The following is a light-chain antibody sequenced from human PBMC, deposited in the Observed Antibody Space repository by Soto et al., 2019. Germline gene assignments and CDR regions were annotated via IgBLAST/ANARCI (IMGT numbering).Light chain of an antibody. J-gene: IGKJ2*01. Sequence: DLQMTQSPSSVSPSVGDRVTITCRASQDISSWLAWYQQKPGRAPKLLIYAASSLQSGVPSRFSGSGSGTDFTLTISSLQPEDFATYYCQQANSFPYTFGQGTKLEIK. CDR2: AAS. CDR1: QDISSW. CDR3: QQANSFPYT. V-gene: IGKV1-12*01.